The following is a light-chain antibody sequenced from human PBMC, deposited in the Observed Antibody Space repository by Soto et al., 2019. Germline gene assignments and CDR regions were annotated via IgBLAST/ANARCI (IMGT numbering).Light chain of an antibody. J-gene: IGLJ2*01. CDR2: STN. CDR1: SSNIGSNN. CDR3: AAWDDSLNGHVV. Sequence: QSVLTQPPSASGTPGQRVTISCSGSSSNIGSNNVNWYQQLPGKAPKLLMFSTNQRPSGVPDRFSGSKSGTSASLAISGLQSEDEADYYCAAWDDSLNGHVVFGGGTKLTVL. V-gene: IGLV1-44*01.